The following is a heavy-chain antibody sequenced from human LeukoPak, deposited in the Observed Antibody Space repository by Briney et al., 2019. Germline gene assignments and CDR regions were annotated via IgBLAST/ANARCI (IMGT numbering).Heavy chain of an antibody. Sequence: ASVKVSCKASGYTFTGYYMHWVRQAPGQGLEWMGWINPNSGGTNYAQKFQGRVTMTRDTSISTAYMELSRLRSDDTAVYYCARDSCDFWSGHHFDYWGQGTLVTVSS. D-gene: IGHD3-3*01. CDR3: ARDSCDFWSGHHFDY. CDR1: GYTFTGYY. J-gene: IGHJ4*02. V-gene: IGHV1-2*02. CDR2: INPNSGGT.